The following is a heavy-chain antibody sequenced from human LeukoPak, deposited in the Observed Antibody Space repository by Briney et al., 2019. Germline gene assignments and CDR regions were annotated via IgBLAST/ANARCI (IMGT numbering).Heavy chain of an antibody. V-gene: IGHV4-4*07. Sequence: PSETLSLTCTVSGDSISNYYWSWIRQPAGKGLEWLGRIYSSGSTDYNPSLKSRVTMSIDTSKSQISLKLTSVTAADTAVYYCAKGEEGYDYWSRHYYYMDVWGKGTAVIVSS. CDR3: AKGEEGYDYWSRHYYYMDV. CDR2: IYSSGST. J-gene: IGHJ6*03. D-gene: IGHD3-3*01. CDR1: GDSISNYY.